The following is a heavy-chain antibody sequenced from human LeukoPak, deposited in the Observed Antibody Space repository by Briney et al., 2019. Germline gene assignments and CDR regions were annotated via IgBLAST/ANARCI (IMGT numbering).Heavy chain of an antibody. CDR1: GFTVSTNY. Sequence: GGSLRLSCAASGFTVSTNYMNWVRQAPGKGLEWVSVVYMGGTTYYADSVKGRFTISRDSNKNTIYLQMNNLRAEDTAVYHCAKGLLRDGYTYTYSFDYWGQGALVTVSS. D-gene: IGHD5-18*01. J-gene: IGHJ4*02. CDR2: VYMGGTT. V-gene: IGHV3-66*01. CDR3: AKGLLRDGYTYTYSFDY.